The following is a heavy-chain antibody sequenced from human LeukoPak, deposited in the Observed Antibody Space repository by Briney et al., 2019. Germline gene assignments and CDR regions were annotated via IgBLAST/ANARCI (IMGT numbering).Heavy chain of an antibody. J-gene: IGHJ4*02. D-gene: IGHD4-17*01. V-gene: IGHV3-23*01. CDR3: ARDPTPNDYGDSYFDY. CDR2: ISGSGGST. Sequence: PGGSLRLSCAASGFTFSSYAMSWVRQAPGKGLEWVSAISGSGGSTYYADSVKGRFTISRDNSKNTLYLQMNCLRAEDTAVYYCARDPTPNDYGDSYFDYWGQGTLVTVSS. CDR1: GFTFSSYA.